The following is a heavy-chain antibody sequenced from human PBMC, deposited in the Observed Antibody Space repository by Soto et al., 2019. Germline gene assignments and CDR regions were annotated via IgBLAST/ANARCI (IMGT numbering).Heavy chain of an antibody. V-gene: IGHV4-59*01. CDR1: GGSISSYY. CDR3: ARSNTPDAFDI. Sequence: PSETLSLTCTVSGGSISSYYWSWIRQPPGKGLEWIGYISYIGSTNYNPSLKSRVTISADTSKNHFSLNLRSVTAADTAVYYCARSNTPDAFDIWGRGTMVT. D-gene: IGHD1-26*01. CDR2: ISYIGST. J-gene: IGHJ3*02.